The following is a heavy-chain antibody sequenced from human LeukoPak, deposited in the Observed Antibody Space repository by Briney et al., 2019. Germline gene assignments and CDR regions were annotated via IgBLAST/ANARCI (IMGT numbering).Heavy chain of an antibody. V-gene: IGHV3-23*01. CDR3: ATYRQVLLPFES. CDR1: GFTFSTFA. D-gene: IGHD2-8*02. CDR2: IFPSGGEI. Sequence: GGSLRLSCAASGFTFSTFAMIWDRQPAGKGLKWVSSIFPSGGEIHYADSVRGRFTISRDNSKSTLSLQMNSPRAEDTAIYYCATYRQVLLPFESWGQGTLVTVSS. J-gene: IGHJ4*02.